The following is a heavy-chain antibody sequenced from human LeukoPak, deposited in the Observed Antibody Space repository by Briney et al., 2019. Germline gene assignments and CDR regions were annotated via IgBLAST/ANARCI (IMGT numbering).Heavy chain of an antibody. CDR1: GFTFSSYG. CDR3: AKATVTHLIDY. Sequence: GRSLRLSCAASGFTFSSYGMHWVRQAPGKGLEWVAVISYDGSNKYYADSVKGRSTISRDNSKNTLYLQMNSLRAEDTAVYYCAKATVTHLIDYWGQGTLVTVSS. V-gene: IGHV3-30*18. CDR2: ISYDGSNK. D-gene: IGHD4-17*01. J-gene: IGHJ4*02.